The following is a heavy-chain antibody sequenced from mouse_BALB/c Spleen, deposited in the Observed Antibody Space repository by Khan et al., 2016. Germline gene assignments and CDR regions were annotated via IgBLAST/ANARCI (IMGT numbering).Heavy chain of an antibody. CDR1: GYIFSSYW. CDR2: ILPGSGST. V-gene: IGHV1-9*01. J-gene: IGHJ1*01. Sequence: QVQLQQSGAELMKPGASVKISCKATGYIFSSYWIEWVKQRPGHGLEWIGEILPGSGSTNYNEKFKGKATFTADTSSNTAYMQLSSLTSEDSAVYYCARSRLRLQYFDVWGAGTTVTVSS. D-gene: IGHD1-2*01. CDR3: ARSRLRLQYFDV.